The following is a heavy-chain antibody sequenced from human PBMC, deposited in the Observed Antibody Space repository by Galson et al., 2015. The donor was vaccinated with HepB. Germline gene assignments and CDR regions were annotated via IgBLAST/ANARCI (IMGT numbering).Heavy chain of an antibody. V-gene: IGHV1-18*01. D-gene: IGHD2-21*02. CDR1: GYIFSNEG. J-gene: IGHJ4*02. Sequence: SVKVSCKASGYIFSNEGITWVRQAPGQGLEWMAWISAYNGDINYAQKLKGRVTVTTDTSTNTAYMNLKSLSSGDTAVYYCARGDNRLIYGAYWGQGTLITVSS. CDR3: ARGDNRLIYGAY. CDR2: ISAYNGDI.